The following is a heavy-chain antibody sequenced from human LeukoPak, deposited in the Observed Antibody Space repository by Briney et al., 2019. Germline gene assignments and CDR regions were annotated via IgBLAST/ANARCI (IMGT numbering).Heavy chain of an antibody. J-gene: IGHJ3*01. D-gene: IGHD2-21*01. Sequence: GASVKVSCKASGYTFTSYAISWVRQAPGQGLEWMGWISAYNGNTNYAQKFQGRVTMTTDTSISTAYIELSRLRSDDTAVYYCARSYSPLWPNAFHFWGQGTMVTVSS. V-gene: IGHV1-18*01. CDR3: ARSYSPLWPNAFHF. CDR2: ISAYNGNT. CDR1: GYTFTSYA.